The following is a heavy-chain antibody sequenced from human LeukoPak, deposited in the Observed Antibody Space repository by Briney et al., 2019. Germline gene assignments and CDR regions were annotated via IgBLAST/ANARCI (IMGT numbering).Heavy chain of an antibody. V-gene: IGHV3-23*01. J-gene: IGHJ4*02. D-gene: IGHD2-2*01. Sequence: PGGSLRLSCAASGFTFSSYAMSWVRQAPGKGLEWVSAISGSGGKTYYADSVKGRFTISRDNSKNTLYLQMNSLRAEDTAIYYCAKDEDIVVVPAALDYWGQGTLVTVSS. CDR2: ISGSGGKT. CDR1: GFTFSSYA. CDR3: AKDEDIVVVPAALDY.